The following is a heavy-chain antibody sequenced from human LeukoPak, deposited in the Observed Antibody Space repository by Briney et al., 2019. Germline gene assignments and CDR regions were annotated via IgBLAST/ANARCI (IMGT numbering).Heavy chain of an antibody. CDR3: AKDPSLYSHGPGYFDL. J-gene: IGHJ2*01. CDR1: GFTFSSYA. V-gene: IGHV3-23*01. CDR2: ISGSGGST. Sequence: GGSLRLSCAASGFTFSSYAMSWVRQAPGKGLEWVSAISGSGGSTYYADSVKGRFTISRDNSKNTLYLQMNSLRAKDTAVYYCAKDPSLYSHGPGYFDLWGRGTLVTVSS. D-gene: IGHD5-18*01.